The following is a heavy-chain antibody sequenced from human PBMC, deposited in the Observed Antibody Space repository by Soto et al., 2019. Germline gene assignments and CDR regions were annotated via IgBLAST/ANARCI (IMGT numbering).Heavy chain of an antibody. CDR3: ARGQGDY. Sequence: SETLSLTCAVYGGSFSGYYWSWIRQPPGKGLEWIGEINHSVSTNYNPSLKSRVTISVDTSKNQFSLKLSSVTAADTAVYYCARGQGDYWGQGTLVTVSS. CDR1: GGSFSGYY. V-gene: IGHV4-34*01. J-gene: IGHJ4*02. CDR2: INHSVST.